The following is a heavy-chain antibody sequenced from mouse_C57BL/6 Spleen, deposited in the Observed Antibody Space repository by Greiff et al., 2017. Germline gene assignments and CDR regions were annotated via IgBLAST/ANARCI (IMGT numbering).Heavy chain of an antibody. D-gene: IGHD2-1*01. J-gene: IGHJ4*01. V-gene: IGHV5-4*03. CDR3: ARGGAYGNYYYYAMDY. CDR1: GFTFSSYA. Sequence: DVKLVESGGGLVKPGGSLKLSCAASGFTFSSYAMSWVRQTPEKRLEWVATISDGGSYTYYPDNVKGRFTISRDNAKNNLYLQMSHLKSEDTAMYYCARGGAYGNYYYYAMDYWGQGTSVTVSS. CDR2: ISDGGSYT.